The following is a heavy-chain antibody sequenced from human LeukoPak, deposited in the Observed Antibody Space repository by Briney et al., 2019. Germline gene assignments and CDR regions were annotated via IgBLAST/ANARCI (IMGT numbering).Heavy chain of an antibody. D-gene: IGHD3-9*01. CDR1: GVSVNNDRW. CDR2: IHPSGSV. CDR3: ATYHDISSGFTFDS. J-gene: IGHJ4*02. V-gene: IGHV4-4*02. Sequence: PSGTLALTCAVSGVSVNNDRWWNWVRHPPGKGLEWIGEIHPSGSVRYDPSLKSRVSISLDKSNDHVSLTLTSVTAADTAVYFCATYHDISSGFTFDSWGQGTLVTVSS.